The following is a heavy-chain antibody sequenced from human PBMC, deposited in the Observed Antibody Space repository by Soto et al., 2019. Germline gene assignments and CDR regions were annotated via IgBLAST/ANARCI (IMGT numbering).Heavy chain of an antibody. Sequence: QVQLVESGGGVVQPGRSLRLSCAASGFTFSSYGMHWVRQAPGEGLEWVALISYDGSNEYYGDSVKGRFTISRDNSKNLVYLEMNSLRVEDTAEYYRAKSGYDNGPPLYLEHWAQGNLVSVSS. CDR1: GFTFSSYG. J-gene: IGHJ1*01. CDR3: AKSGYDNGPPLYLEH. V-gene: IGHV3-30*18. CDR2: ISYDGSNE. D-gene: IGHD3-10*01.